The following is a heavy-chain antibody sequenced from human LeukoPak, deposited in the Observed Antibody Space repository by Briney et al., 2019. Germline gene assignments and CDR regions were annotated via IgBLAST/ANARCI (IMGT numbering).Heavy chain of an antibody. CDR1: GGSISSSSYY. D-gene: IGHD3-22*01. J-gene: IGHJ5*02. Sequence: SETLSLTCTVSGGSISSSSYYWGWIRQPPGKGLEWIGSIYYSGSTYYNPSLKSRVTISVDTSKNQFSLKLSSVTAADTAVYYCARVGYYDSSVPWGQGTLVTVSS. V-gene: IGHV4-39*01. CDR3: ARVGYYDSSVP. CDR2: IYYSGST.